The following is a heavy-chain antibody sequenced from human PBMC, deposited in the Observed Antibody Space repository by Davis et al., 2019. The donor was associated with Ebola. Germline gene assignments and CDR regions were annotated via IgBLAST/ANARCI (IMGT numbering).Heavy chain of an antibody. D-gene: IGHD6-19*01. CDR2: INAGNGVT. J-gene: IGHJ4*02. Sequence: ASVKVSCKASGYTFSSYAMHWVRQAPGQRLEWMGWINAGNGVTKYSQKSQGRLTITRDTSATTAYMELSSLRYEDTAVYYCARTDGSGFYAPVDYWSQGTLVYVSS. V-gene: IGHV1-3*01. CDR1: GYTFSSYA. CDR3: ARTDGSGFYAPVDY.